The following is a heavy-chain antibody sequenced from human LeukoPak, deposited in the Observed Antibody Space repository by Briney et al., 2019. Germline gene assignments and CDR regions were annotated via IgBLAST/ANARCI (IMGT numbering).Heavy chain of an antibody. V-gene: IGHV3-48*03. CDR2: ISSSGSTI. CDR1: GFTFSSYE. CDR3: ASSMIVVVRKGYFDY. Sequence: PGGSLRLSCAASGFTFSSYEMNWVRQAPGKGLEWVSYISSSGSTIYYADSVKGRFTISRDNAKNSLYLQMNSLRAEDTAVYYCASSMIVVVRKGYFDYWGQGTPVTVSS. D-gene: IGHD3-22*01. J-gene: IGHJ4*02.